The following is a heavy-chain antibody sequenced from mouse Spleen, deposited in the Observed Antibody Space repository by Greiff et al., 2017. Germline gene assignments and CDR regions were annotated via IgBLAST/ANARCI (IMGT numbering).Heavy chain of an antibody. CDR3: ARDVIDDYDPCY. CDR1: GYTFTSYW. CDR2: IDPSDSET. Sequence: QVQLQQPGAELVRPGSSVKLSCKASGYTFTSYWMHWVKQRPIQGLEWIGNIDPSDSETHYNQKFKGKATLTVDTSSSTAYMQLSSLTSEDSAVYYCARDVIDDYDPCYWGQGTTLTVSS. D-gene: IGHD2-4*01. V-gene: IGHV1-52*01. J-gene: IGHJ2*01.